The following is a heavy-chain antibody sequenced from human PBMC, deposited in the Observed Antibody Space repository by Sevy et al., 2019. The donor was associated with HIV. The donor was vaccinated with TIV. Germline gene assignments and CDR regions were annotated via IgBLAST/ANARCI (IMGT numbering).Heavy chain of an antibody. Sequence: GGSLRLSCAASGFTFSSYAMTWVRQAPGKGLEWVSGISGSGYSTYYADSVKGRFTISRDNSKNTLYLQMNSLRPEDTAVYYCAIAPDCGGGRCSHYYGMGVWGQGTTVTVSS. D-gene: IGHD2-21*01. CDR3: AIAPDCGGGRCSHYYGMGV. V-gene: IGHV3-23*01. CDR2: ISGSGYST. J-gene: IGHJ6*02. CDR1: GFTFSSYA.